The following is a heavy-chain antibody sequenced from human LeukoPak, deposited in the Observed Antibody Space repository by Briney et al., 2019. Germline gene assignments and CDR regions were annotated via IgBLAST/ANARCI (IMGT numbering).Heavy chain of an antibody. Sequence: KPSETLSLTCTVSGGSINNNNYYWGWIRQPPGKGLEWIGTMHYGGSIYYNPSLKSRVTISVDTSKNQFSLKLSSVTAADTAVYYCARRARISIAVAGYFDYWGQGTLVTVSS. J-gene: IGHJ4*02. CDR1: GGSINNNNYY. D-gene: IGHD6-19*01. CDR2: MHYGGSI. V-gene: IGHV4-39*01. CDR3: ARRARISIAVAGYFDY.